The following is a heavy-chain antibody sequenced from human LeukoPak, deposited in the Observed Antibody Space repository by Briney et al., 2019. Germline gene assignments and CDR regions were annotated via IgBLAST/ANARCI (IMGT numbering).Heavy chain of an antibody. Sequence: SETLSLTCTVSGGSISSYYWSWIRQPPGKGLEWIGYIYYSGSTYYNPSLKSRVTISVDTSKNQFSLKLSSVTAADTAVYYCARDDYGGTHDYWGQGTLVTVSS. CDR3: ARDDYGGTHDY. V-gene: IGHV4-59*12. D-gene: IGHD4-23*01. J-gene: IGHJ4*02. CDR1: GGSISSYY. CDR2: IYYSGST.